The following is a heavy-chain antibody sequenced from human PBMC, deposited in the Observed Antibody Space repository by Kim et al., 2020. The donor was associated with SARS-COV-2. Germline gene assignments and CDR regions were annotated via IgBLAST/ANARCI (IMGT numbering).Heavy chain of an antibody. Sequence: YYPVSVKGRFTIPRENAKNSLYLPMNSLRAGDTAVYYCARGGYSSGWPDYWGQGTLVTVSS. J-gene: IGHJ4*02. CDR3: ARGGYSSGWPDY. D-gene: IGHD6-19*01. V-gene: IGHV3-13*01.